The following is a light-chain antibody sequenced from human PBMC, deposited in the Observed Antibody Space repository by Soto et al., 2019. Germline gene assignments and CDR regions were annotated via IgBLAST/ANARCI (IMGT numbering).Light chain of an antibody. CDR3: QQYNSYRT. Sequence: EIVMTQSPATLSVSPGERATLSCRASQSVSSNLAWYQQKPGQAPRLLIHGASTRATGIPARFSGSGSGTEFTLTISSLQSEDFATYYCQQYNSYRTFGQGTKVEIK. CDR2: GAS. J-gene: IGKJ1*01. CDR1: QSVSSN. V-gene: IGKV3-15*01.